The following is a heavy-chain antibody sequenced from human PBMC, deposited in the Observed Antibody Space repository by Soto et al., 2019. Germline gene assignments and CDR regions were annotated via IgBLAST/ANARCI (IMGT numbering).Heavy chain of an antibody. V-gene: IGHV3-53*01. CDR1: GLGGDK. Sequence: DVHLVEAGGGLSQPGGSLGVSCAASGLGGDKLGWVRQAPGKGLEWVARLLTDGVTQYADSAKGRFTVSRDSSTNTQYLRMNSLRVEDTAVYYCARDRVGDGAYSLDYWAQGILVTVSS. CDR2: LLTDGVT. CDR3: ARDRVGDGAYSLDY. D-gene: IGHD3-10*01. J-gene: IGHJ4*02.